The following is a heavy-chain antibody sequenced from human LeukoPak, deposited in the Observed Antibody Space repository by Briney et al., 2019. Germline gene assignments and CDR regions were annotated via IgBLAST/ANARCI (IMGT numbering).Heavy chain of an antibody. V-gene: IGHV3-48*02. CDR2: ISSSSSRV. CDR1: GFTFNSYS. CDR3: ARDKYCSDTNCYGTSFEY. Sequence: GGSLRLSCAASGFTFNSYSMNWVRQAPEKGLEWVSYISSSSSRVYYADSVKGRFTVSRDNAKNSLFLQMNSLSDEDTAVYYCARDKYCSDTNCYGTSFEYWGQGTLVTVSS. J-gene: IGHJ4*02. D-gene: IGHD2-2*01.